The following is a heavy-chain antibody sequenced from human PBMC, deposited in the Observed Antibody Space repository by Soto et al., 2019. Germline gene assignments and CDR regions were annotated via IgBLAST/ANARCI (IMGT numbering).Heavy chain of an antibody. CDR1: GGSISSSSYY. CDR3: ARQRGGVYYDSSGYLYYFDY. D-gene: IGHD3-22*01. V-gene: IGHV4-39*01. Sequence: KTSETLSLTCTVSGGSISSSSYYWGWIRQPPGKGLEWIGSIYYSGSTYYNPSLKSRVTISVDTSKNQFSLKLSSVTAADTAVYYCARQRGGVYYDSSGYLYYFDYWGQGTLVTVSS. CDR2: IYYSGST. J-gene: IGHJ4*02.